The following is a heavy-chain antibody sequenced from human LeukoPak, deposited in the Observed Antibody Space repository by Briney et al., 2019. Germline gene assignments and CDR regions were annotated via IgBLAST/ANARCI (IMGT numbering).Heavy chain of an antibody. CDR2: INSNSGGT. J-gene: IGHJ6*03. V-gene: IGHV1-2*02. CDR3: ARRGSSSCYDGGDYYYYMDV. CDR1: GYTFTGYY. D-gene: IGHD6-13*01. Sequence: ASVKVSCKASGYTFTGYYMHWVRQAPGQGLEWMGWINSNSGGTNYAQKFQGRVTMTRDTSISTAYMELSRLRSDDTAVYYCARRGSSSCYDGGDYYYYMDVWGKGTTVTVYS.